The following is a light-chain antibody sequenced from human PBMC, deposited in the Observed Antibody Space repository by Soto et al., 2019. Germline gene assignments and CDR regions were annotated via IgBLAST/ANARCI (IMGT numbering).Light chain of an antibody. Sequence: EIVMTQSPATLSVSPGERATLSCRASQSVRSNLAWYQQKPGQAPRLLIYGASTRATGIPARFSGSGSGTEFTLTISSLQSEDFAVYYCQQYYNWPLWTFGQGTKVEIK. CDR2: GAS. V-gene: IGKV3-15*01. CDR1: QSVRSN. J-gene: IGKJ1*01. CDR3: QQYYNWPLWT.